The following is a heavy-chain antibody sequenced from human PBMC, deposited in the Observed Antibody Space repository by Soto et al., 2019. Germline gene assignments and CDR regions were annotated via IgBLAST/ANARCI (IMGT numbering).Heavy chain of an antibody. J-gene: IGHJ4*02. D-gene: IGHD2-15*01. CDR2: ISAGVGST. CDR1: GFTFSNYA. Sequence: GGSLRLSCAASGFTFSNYAMNWVRQAPGKGLEWVSTISAGVGSTYYADLADSVKGRFSISRDNSRNTLYLQMNSLRAEDTAVYYCAKVPGVVVAATFDYWGQGALVTVSS. CDR3: AKVPGVVVAATFDY. V-gene: IGHV3-23*01.